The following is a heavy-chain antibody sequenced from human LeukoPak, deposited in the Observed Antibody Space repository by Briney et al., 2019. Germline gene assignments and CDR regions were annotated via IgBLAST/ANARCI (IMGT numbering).Heavy chain of an antibody. CDR3: ARAYCGGDCYSRFYYFDY. J-gene: IGHJ4*02. CDR2: IYSGGST. Sequence: GGSLRLSCAASGFTVSSNYMSWVRQAPEKGLGWVSVIYSGGSTYYADSVKGRFTISRDNSKNTLYLQMNSLRAEDTAVYYCARAYCGGDCYSRFYYFDYWGQGTLVTVSS. CDR1: GFTVSSNY. V-gene: IGHV3-53*01. D-gene: IGHD2-21*02.